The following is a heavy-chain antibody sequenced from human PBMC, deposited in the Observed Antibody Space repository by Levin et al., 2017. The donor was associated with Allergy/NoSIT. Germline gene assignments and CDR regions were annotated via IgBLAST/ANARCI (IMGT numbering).Heavy chain of an antibody. CDR3: ARHLRSISGVDRMDV. V-gene: IGHV3-33*01. D-gene: IGHD3-3*01. CDR1: GFSFSKYG. CDR2: IWFDGSNE. J-gene: IGHJ6*02. Sequence: LSGGSLRLSCVASGFSFSKYGMHWVRQAPGKGLEWLAVIWFDGSNEDYEDSVKGRFTISRDNSKNTLYLQMNSLRAEDTAVYYCARHLRSISGVDRMDVWGQGTMVTVSS.